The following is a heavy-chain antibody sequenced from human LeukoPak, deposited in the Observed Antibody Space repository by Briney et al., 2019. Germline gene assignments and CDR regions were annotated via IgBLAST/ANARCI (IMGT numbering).Heavy chain of an antibody. CDR1: GGSISSYY. D-gene: IGHD6-19*01. Sequence: PSETLSLTCTVSGGSISSYYWSWIRQPPGKGLEWIGEINHSGSTNYNPSLKSRVTISVDTSKNQFSLKLSSVTAADTAVYYCAKTGDGSGWPYDYWGQGTLVTVSS. V-gene: IGHV4-34*01. CDR2: INHSGST. J-gene: IGHJ4*02. CDR3: AKTGDGSGWPYDY.